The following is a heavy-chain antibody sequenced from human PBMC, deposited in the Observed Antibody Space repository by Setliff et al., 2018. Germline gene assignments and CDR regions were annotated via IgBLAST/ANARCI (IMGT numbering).Heavy chain of an antibody. CDR1: GYSFTDYW. CDR3: ARSLVGATYSVYFGY. D-gene: IGHD1-26*01. Sequence: PGESLKISCKGSGYSFTDYWIAWVRQTPGKGLEWMGTIYPGNADTRYSPSFQGQVTISTDTSINTAFLQWNNLKASDTAIYYCARSLVGATYSVYFGYWGQGALVTVSS. V-gene: IGHV5-51*01. CDR2: IYPGNADT. J-gene: IGHJ4*02.